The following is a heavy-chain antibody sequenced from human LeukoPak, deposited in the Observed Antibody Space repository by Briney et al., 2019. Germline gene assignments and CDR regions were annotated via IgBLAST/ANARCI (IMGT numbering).Heavy chain of an antibody. V-gene: IGHV4-61*02. D-gene: IGHD1-1*01. J-gene: IGHJ4*02. CDR1: GGSISSGSYY. CDR2: IYTSGST. Sequence: PSQTLSLTCTVSGGSISSGSYYWSWIRQPAGKGLEWIGRIYTSGSTNYNPSLKSRVTISVDTSKNQFSLKLSSVTAADTAVYYCARDHNWNDGFDYWGQGTLVTVSS. CDR3: ARDHNWNDGFDY.